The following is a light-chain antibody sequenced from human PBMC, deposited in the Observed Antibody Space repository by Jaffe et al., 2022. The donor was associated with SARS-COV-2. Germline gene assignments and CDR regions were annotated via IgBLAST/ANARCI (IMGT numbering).Light chain of an antibody. J-gene: IGKJ1*01. Sequence: DIQMTQSPSSLSASVGDRVTITCRASQGIGSRLAWYQQKPGKVPELLIYAASTLHSGVPSRFSGSGSGTDFTFTISGLQPEDVATYYCQKYDGAPWTFGQGTKIEV. CDR1: QGIGSR. V-gene: IGKV1-27*01. CDR3: QKYDGAPWT. CDR2: AAS.